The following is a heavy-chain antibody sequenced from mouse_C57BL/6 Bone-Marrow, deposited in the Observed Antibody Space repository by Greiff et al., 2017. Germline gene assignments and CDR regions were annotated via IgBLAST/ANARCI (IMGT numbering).Heavy chain of an antibody. D-gene: IGHD2-4*01. CDR3: ANYDYDDGDFDY. J-gene: IGHJ2*01. CDR2: INPNNGGT. V-gene: IGHV1-26*01. CDR1: GYTFTDYY. Sequence: EVQLQQSGPELVKPGASVKISCKASGYTFTDYYMNWVKQSHGKSLEWIGDINPNNGGTSYNQKFKGKATLTVDKSSSTAYMELRSLTSEDSAVYYCANYDYDDGDFDYWGQGTTLTVSS.